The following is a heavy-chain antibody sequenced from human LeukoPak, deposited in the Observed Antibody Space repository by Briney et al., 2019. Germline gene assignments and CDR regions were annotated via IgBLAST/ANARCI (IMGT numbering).Heavy chain of an antibody. CDR1: GYTFTSYG. D-gene: IGHD3-3*01. CDR2: ISAYNGNT. Sequence: ASAKVSCKASGYTFTSYGISWVRQAPGQGLEWMGWISAYNGNTNYAQKLQGRVTMTTDTSTSTAYMELRSLRSDDTAVYYCARDDNYDFWSGYPSEGYYFDYWGQGTLVTVSS. J-gene: IGHJ4*02. CDR3: ARDDNYDFWSGYPSEGYYFDY. V-gene: IGHV1-18*01.